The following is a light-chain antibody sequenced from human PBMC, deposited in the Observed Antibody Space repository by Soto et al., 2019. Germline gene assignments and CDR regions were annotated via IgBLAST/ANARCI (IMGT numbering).Light chain of an antibody. CDR1: QSISDL. Sequence: DIQMTQSPSTLSASVGDRVTITCRASQSISDLLAWYQQKPGKAPKLLIYEASNLKGGVPSRFSGSGSGTEYTLTISSLQPDDFASYYCQQYNGFWTFGQGTKVEIK. CDR2: EAS. CDR3: QQYNGFWT. J-gene: IGKJ1*01. V-gene: IGKV1-5*03.